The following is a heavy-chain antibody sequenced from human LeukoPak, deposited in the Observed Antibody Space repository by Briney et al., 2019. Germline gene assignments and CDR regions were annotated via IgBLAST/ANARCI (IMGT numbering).Heavy chain of an antibody. V-gene: IGHV4-59*01. CDR3: ARDDSLNWFDP. Sequence: SETLSLACTVSGGSISSYYWSWIGQPPGKGLEWIGYIYYSGSTNYNPSLKSRVTISVDTSKNQFSLKLSSVTAADTAVYYCARDDSLNWFDPWGQGTLVTVSS. J-gene: IGHJ5*02. D-gene: IGHD5-18*01. CDR1: GGSISSYY. CDR2: IYYSGST.